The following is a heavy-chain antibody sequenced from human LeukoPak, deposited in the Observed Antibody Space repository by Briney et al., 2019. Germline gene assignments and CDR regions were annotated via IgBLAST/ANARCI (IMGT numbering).Heavy chain of an antibody. D-gene: IGHD6-13*01. CDR1: GGSISSSSYY. Sequence: SETLSLTCTVSGGSISSSSYYWGWIRQPPGKGLEWIGSIYYSGSTYYNPSLKSRVTISVDTSKNQFSLKLSSVTAADTAVYYCARMSGKQQLVTKVYWGQGTLVTVSS. J-gene: IGHJ4*02. CDR3: ARMSGKQQLVTKVY. CDR2: IYYSGST. V-gene: IGHV4-39*01.